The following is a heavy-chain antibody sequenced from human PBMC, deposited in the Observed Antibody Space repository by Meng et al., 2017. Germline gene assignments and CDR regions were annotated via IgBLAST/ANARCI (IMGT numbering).Heavy chain of an antibody. Sequence: QVQLVQSWAEVKKPGASVKVSCKASGYTFTSYDINWVRQATGQGLEWMGWMNPNSGNTGYAQKFQGRVTMTRNTSISTAYMELSSLRSEDTAVYYCARGSSSWITNWFDPWGQGTLVTVSS. J-gene: IGHJ5*02. V-gene: IGHV1-8*01. CDR1: GYTFTSYD. CDR3: ARGSSSWITNWFDP. CDR2: MNPNSGNT. D-gene: IGHD6-13*01.